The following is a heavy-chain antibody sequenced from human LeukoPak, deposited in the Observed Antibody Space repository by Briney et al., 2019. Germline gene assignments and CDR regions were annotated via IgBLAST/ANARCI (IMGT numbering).Heavy chain of an antibody. CDR3: AREGEAAAAPGY. Sequence: ASVKVSCKASGYAFTSYSISWVRQAPGQGLEWMGWSSTHNGNTNYAQKLQGRVTMTTDSSTSTAYMELRSLRSDDTAVYYCAREGEAAAAPGYWGQGTLVTVSS. CDR2: SSTHNGNT. V-gene: IGHV1-18*01. D-gene: IGHD6-13*01. CDR1: GYAFTSYS. J-gene: IGHJ4*02.